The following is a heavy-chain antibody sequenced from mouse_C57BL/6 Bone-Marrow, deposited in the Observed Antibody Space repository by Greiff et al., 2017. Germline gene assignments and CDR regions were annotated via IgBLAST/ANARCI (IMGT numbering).Heavy chain of an antibody. V-gene: IGHV5-9-1*02. Sequence: EVKLMESGEGLVKPGGSLKLSCAASGFTFSSYAMSWVRQTPEKRLEWVAYISSGGDYIYYADTVKGRFTISRDNARNTLYLQMSSLKSEDTAMYYCTRDLPGTRFAYWGQGTLVTVSA. D-gene: IGHD4-1*01. CDR2: ISSGGDYI. CDR3: TRDLPGTRFAY. CDR1: GFTFSSYA. J-gene: IGHJ3*01.